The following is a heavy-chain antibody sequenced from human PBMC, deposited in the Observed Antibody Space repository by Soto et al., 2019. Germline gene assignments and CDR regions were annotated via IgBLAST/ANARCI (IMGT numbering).Heavy chain of an antibody. V-gene: IGHV4-59*01. CDR1: GGSISSYY. D-gene: IGHD4-17*01. Sequence: PSETLSLTCTVSGGSISSYYWSWIRQPPGKGLEWIGYIYYSGSTNYNPSLKSRVTISVDTSKNQFSLKLSSVTAADTAVYYCARTTELFDYWGQGTLVTVSS. CDR3: ARTTELFDY. J-gene: IGHJ4*02. CDR2: IYYSGST.